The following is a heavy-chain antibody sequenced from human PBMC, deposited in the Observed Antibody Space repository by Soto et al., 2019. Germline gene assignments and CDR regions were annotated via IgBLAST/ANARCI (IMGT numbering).Heavy chain of an antibody. Sequence: SVKVSCKASGFTFTSSAVQWVRQARGQRLEWIGWIVVGSGNTNYAQKFQERVTITRDMSTSTAHMELSSLRSEDTAVYYCATGLLFGEQYNWFDPWGQGTLVTVSS. D-gene: IGHD3-10*01. CDR2: IVVGSGNT. CDR1: GFTFTSSA. CDR3: ATGLLFGEQYNWFDP. J-gene: IGHJ5*02. V-gene: IGHV1-58*01.